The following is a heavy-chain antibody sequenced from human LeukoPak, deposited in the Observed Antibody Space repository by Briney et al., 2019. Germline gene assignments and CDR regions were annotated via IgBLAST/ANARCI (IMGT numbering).Heavy chain of an antibody. J-gene: IGHJ6*03. CDR2: ICTSGST. Sequence: SETLSLTCTVSGGSISSGSYYWSWIRQPAGKGLEWIGRICTSGSTNYNPSLKSRVTISVDTSKNQFSLKLSSVTAADTAVYYCARGLAASRNYYYYYYMDVWGKGTTVTVSS. V-gene: IGHV4-61*02. CDR3: ARGLAASRNYYYYYYMDV. CDR1: GGSISSGSYY. D-gene: IGHD1-14*01.